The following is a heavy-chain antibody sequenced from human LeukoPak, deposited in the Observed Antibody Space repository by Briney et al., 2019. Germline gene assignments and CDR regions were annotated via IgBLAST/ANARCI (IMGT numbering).Heavy chain of an antibody. D-gene: IGHD1-26*01. J-gene: IGHJ4*02. CDR2: IKQDGSEK. CDR3: AKGGERGTFYLPD. CDR1: GFTLSSRDW. Sequence: HPGGSLRLSCVASGFTLSSRDWMTWVRQAPGKGLEWVANIKQDGSEKNYVDSVKGRFTISRDNAKNTLYLQMNSLRAEDTAVYYCAKGGERGTFYLPDWGQGILVTVSS. V-gene: IGHV3-7*01.